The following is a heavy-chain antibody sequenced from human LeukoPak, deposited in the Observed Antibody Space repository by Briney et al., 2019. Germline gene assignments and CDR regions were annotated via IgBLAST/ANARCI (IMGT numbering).Heavy chain of an antibody. CDR3: AKDVERLDYFDY. J-gene: IGHJ4*02. V-gene: IGHV3-30*18. CDR1: GFTFSSYG. Sequence: GGSLRLSCAASGFTFSSYGMHWVRQAPGKGLEWVAVISYDGSNKYYADSVEGRFTISRDNSKNTLYLQMNSLRAEDTAVYYCAKDVERLDYFDYWGQGTLVTVSS. CDR2: ISYDGSNK. D-gene: IGHD3-9*01.